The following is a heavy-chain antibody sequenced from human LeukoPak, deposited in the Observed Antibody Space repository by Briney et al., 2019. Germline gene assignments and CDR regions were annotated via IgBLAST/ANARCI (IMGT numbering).Heavy chain of an antibody. D-gene: IGHD5-24*01. J-gene: IGHJ6*02. CDR1: GGSFSGYY. Sequence: SETLSLTCAVYGGSFSGYYWSWIRQPPGKGLEWIGEINHSGSTNYNPSLKRRVTISVDTSKNQFSLKLSSVTAADTAVYYCARIMTMATYYYYGMDVWGQGTTVTVSS. CDR2: INHSGST. CDR3: ARIMTMATYYYYGMDV. V-gene: IGHV4-34*01.